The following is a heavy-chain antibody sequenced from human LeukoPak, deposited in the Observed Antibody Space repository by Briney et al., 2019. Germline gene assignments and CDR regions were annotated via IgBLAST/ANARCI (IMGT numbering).Heavy chain of an antibody. J-gene: IGHJ4*02. CDR3: AKGSSRNIVVVPAYTDY. CDR1: GFTFSSYA. V-gene: IGHV3-23*01. CDR2: ISGSGGST. D-gene: IGHD2-2*01. Sequence: GGSLRLSCAASGFTFSSYAMSWVRQAPGKGLEWVSAISGSGGSTYYADSVKGRFTISRDNSKNTLYLQMNSLRAEDTAVYYCAKGSSRNIVVVPAYTDYWGQGTLVTVSS.